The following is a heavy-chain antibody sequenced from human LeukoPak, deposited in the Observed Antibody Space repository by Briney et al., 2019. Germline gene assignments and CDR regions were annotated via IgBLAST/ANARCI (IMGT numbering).Heavy chain of an antibody. CDR1: GYTFTSYG. CDR3: ARDEITIFGVVTVDY. V-gene: IGHV1-18*01. J-gene: IGHJ4*02. D-gene: IGHD3-3*01. Sequence: ASVKVSCKASGYTFTSYGISWVRQAPGQGLEWMGWISAYNGNTNYAQKLQGRVTMTTDTSTSTAYMELRSLRSDDTAVYYCARDEITIFGVVTVDYWGQGALVTVSS. CDR2: ISAYNGNT.